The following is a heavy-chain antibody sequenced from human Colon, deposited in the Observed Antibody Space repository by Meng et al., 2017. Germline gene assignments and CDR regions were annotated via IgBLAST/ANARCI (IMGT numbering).Heavy chain of an antibody. CDR3: ARGVEDYYDSSGFAWYFDS. CDR1: GGSITSGGDS. V-gene: IGHV4-30-2*01. J-gene: IGHJ4*02. D-gene: IGHD3-22*01. Sequence: QLQLQESGSGLVKPSQTLSLTCAVSGGSITSGGDSWIWIRQPPGEGLEWIGYILQSGTTYYNPSLQSRGTISVDRSKNQLSLKLKSVTAADTAVYYCARGVEDYYDSSGFAWYFDSWGQGTLVTVSS. CDR2: ILQSGTT.